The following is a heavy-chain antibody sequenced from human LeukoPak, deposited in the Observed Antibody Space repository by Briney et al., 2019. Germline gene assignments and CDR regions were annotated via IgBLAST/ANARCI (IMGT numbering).Heavy chain of an antibody. CDR3: ARPGVVGCLDY. CDR2: INPSGGST. Sequence: ASVKVSCKASGYTFTSYYMHWVRQAPGQGLEWMGIINPSGGSTSYAQKFQGRVTMTRDTSTSTVYMELRSLRSDDTAVYYCARPGVVGCLDYWGQGTLVTVSS. CDR1: GYTFTSYY. D-gene: IGHD2-2*01. V-gene: IGHV1-46*01. J-gene: IGHJ4*02.